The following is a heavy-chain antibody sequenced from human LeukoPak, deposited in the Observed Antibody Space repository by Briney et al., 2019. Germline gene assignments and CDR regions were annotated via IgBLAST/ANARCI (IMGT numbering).Heavy chain of an antibody. J-gene: IGHJ5*02. Sequence: SVKVSCKASGGTFSSYAISWVRQAPGQGLEWMGRIIPILGIANYAQKFQGRVTIAADKSTSTAYMELSSLRSEDTAVYYCAHLPPVAATPFSFSVRSDNWFDPWGQGTLVTVSS. V-gene: IGHV1-69*04. CDR1: GGTFSSYA. CDR2: IIPILGIA. D-gene: IGHD2-15*01. CDR3: AHLPPVAATPFSFSVRSDNWFDP.